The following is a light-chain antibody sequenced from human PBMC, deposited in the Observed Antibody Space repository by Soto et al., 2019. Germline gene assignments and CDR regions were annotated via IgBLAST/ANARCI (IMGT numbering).Light chain of an antibody. Sequence: EIVLTQSPGTLSLSPGERGTLSCRASQSLSSNDIAWYQQKPGQAPRLLIYRSSTRATGIPVRFSGSGSGTDFTLTISRLEPEDFAVYYCQQYGASGVTFGPGTKVDIK. V-gene: IGKV3-20*01. CDR3: QQYGASGVT. CDR1: QSLSSND. CDR2: RSS. J-gene: IGKJ3*01.